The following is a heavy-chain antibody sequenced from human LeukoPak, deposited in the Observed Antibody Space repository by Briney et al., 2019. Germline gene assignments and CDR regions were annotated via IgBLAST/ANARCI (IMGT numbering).Heavy chain of an antibody. D-gene: IGHD2-2*01. CDR2: IYYSGST. CDR3: ASYCSSTSCLRRAFDI. V-gene: IGHV4-39*01. J-gene: IGHJ3*02. CDR1: GGSISSSSYY. Sequence: SETLSLTCTVSGGSISSSSYYRGWIRQPRGKGLEWIGSIYYSGSTYYNPSLKSRVTISVDTSKNQFSLKLSSVTATDTAVYYCASYCSSTSCLRRAFDIWGQGTMVTVSS.